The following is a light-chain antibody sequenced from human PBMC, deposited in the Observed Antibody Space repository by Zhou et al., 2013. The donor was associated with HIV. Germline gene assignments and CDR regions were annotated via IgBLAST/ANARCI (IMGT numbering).Light chain of an antibody. Sequence: DIQMTQSPSSLSASVGDRVTITCQASQDISDYLNWYQQKPGKAPKLLIYEGTSLETGVPSRFSGSGSGTDFTLTISSLQPEDIAVYYCQQHDTLPXTFGPGTTLDL. CDR1: QDISDY. V-gene: IGKV1-33*01. CDR2: EGT. CDR3: QQHDTLPXT. J-gene: IGKJ3*01.